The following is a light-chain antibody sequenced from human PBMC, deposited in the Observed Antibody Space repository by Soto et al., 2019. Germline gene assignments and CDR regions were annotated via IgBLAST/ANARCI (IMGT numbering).Light chain of an antibody. CDR2: DAS. V-gene: IGKV3-11*01. CDR3: QHRDNWLGT. J-gene: IGKJ1*01. Sequence: EIMLTQSPATLSLSPGERATLSCRASQTVANYLAWYQQKPGQAPRLLIYDASNRATGIPARFSGGGSGTDFTLTISSLEPEDFALYYCQHRDNWLGTFGQGTKVDIK. CDR1: QTVANY.